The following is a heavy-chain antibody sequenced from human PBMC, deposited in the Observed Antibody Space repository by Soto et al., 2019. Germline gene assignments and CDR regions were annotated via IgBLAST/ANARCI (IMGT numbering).Heavy chain of an antibody. CDR1: GGTFSSYA. CDR3: ARDGIAADDDAFDI. CDR2: IIPIFGTA. J-gene: IGHJ3*02. V-gene: IGHV1-69*13. D-gene: IGHD6-13*01. Sequence: SVKVSCKASGGTFSSYAISWVRQAPGQGLEWMGGIIPIFGTANYAQKFQGRVTITADESTSTAYMELSSLRSEDTAVYCCARDGIAADDDAFDIWGQGTMVTVSS.